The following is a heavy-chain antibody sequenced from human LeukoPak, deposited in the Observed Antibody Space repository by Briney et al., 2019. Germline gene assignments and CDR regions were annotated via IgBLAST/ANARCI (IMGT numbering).Heavy chain of an antibody. CDR3: AKDRLSMVRGVDY. CDR1: GFTFSSYG. D-gene: IGHD3-10*01. V-gene: IGHV3-30*18. Sequence: PGGSLRLSCAASGFTFSSYGMHWVRQAPGKGLEWVAVISYDGNNKYYTDSVKGRFTISRDNSKNTLYLQMNSLRAEDTAVYYCAKDRLSMVRGVDYWGQGTLVTVSS. J-gene: IGHJ4*02. CDR2: ISYDGNNK.